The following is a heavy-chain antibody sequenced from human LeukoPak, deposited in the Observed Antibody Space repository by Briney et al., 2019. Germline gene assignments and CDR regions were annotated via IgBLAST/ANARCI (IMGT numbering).Heavy chain of an antibody. J-gene: IGHJ4*02. V-gene: IGHV3-21*01. Sequence: GSLRLSPAASGFTSTSYSMNWVAQAPGQGLECVSSISSSSSVIYYADSVKGRFTISRDNDKNSLYLQMNSLRAEDTAVYYCAKTLRDSSGYYAAADWGQGTLVTVSS. CDR1: GFTSTSYS. D-gene: IGHD3-22*01. CDR2: ISSSSSVI. CDR3: AKTLRDSSGYYAAAD.